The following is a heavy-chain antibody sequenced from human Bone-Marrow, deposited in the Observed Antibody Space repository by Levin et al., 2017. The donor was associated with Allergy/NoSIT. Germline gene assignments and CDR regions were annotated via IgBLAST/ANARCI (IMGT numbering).Heavy chain of an antibody. V-gene: IGHV1-8*01. J-gene: IGHJ4*02. Sequence: ASVKVSCKASGYTFTSYDINWVRQATGQGLEWMGWMNPNSGNTGYAQKFQGRVTMTRNTSISTAYMELSSLRSEDTAVYYCARGRSGQWERHFDYWGQGTLVTVSS. D-gene: IGHD1-26*01. CDR2: MNPNSGNT. CDR1: GYTFTSYD. CDR3: ARGRSGQWERHFDY.